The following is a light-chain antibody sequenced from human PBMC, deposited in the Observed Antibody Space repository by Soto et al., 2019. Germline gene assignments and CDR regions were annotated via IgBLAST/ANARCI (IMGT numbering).Light chain of an antibody. CDR1: QSVLYSSNNKNY. J-gene: IGKJ1*01. V-gene: IGKV4-1*01. CDR2: WAS. Sequence: DIVMTQSPDSLAVSLGERATINCKSTQSVLYSSNNKNYLAWYQQKVGQPPKLLIYWASTRESGVPDRFSGSGSGTEFTLTISSLQPEDFAIYYCQQYNSYSPWTFGQGTKVDIK. CDR3: QQYNSYSPWT.